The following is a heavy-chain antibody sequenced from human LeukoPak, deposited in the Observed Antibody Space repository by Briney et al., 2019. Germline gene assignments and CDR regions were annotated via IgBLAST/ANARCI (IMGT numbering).Heavy chain of an antibody. CDR3: ARSVWPEDY. CDR1: GFTFSSYW. J-gene: IGHJ4*02. V-gene: IGHV3-7*01. Sequence: GGSLRLSCAASGFTFSSYWMSWVRQAPGKGLDWVANIRGDGYEKHYVDSVKGRFTIFRDNAKNLVFLQMDSLRDEDTAVYYCARSVWPEDYWGQGTLVTVSS. CDR2: IRGDGYEK. D-gene: IGHD1-14*01.